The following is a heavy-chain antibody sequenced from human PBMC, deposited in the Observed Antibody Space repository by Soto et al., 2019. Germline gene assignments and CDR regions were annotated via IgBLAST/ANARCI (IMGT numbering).Heavy chain of an antibody. CDR1: GYTFTSYG. CDR3: ARFSGGSYNTYYFYYGMDV. CDR2: ISAYNGNA. J-gene: IGHJ6*02. V-gene: IGHV1-18*04. D-gene: IGHD2-15*01. Sequence: ASVNVACKASGYTFTSYGISWVRQAPGQGLDWMGWISAYNGNAKYAQDLQGRVTMTTDTSTSTAYMELRSLRSDDTAMYYCARFSGGSYNTYYFYYGMDVWRQGTTVTVSS.